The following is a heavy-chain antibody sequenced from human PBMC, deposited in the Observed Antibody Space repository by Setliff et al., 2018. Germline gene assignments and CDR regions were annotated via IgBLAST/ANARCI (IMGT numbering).Heavy chain of an antibody. CDR1: GGSISSGGYY. CDR3: ARGPLTTNRRRAFDI. J-gene: IGHJ3*02. Sequence: SETLSLTCTVSGGSISSGGYYWSWIRQHPGKGLEWIGYIYYSGSTYYNPSLKSRVTISVDTAKNQFSLKLSSVTAADTAVYYCARGPLTTNRRRAFDIWGQGTMVT. D-gene: IGHD4-17*01. CDR2: IYYSGST. V-gene: IGHV4-31*03.